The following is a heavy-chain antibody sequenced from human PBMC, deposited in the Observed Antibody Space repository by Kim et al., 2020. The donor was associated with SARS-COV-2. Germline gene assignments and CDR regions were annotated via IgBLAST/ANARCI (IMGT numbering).Heavy chain of an antibody. J-gene: IGHJ4*02. V-gene: IGHV4-59*01. Sequence: NPSLKSRVTISVDTSKNQFSLKLSSVTAADTAVYYCASSAETAPPYYFDYWGQGTLVTVSS. D-gene: IGHD5-18*01. CDR3: ASSAETAPPYYFDY.